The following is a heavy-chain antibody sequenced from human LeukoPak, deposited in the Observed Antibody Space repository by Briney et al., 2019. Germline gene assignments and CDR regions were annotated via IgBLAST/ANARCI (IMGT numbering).Heavy chain of an antibody. CDR3: ARDLVVSCSSTSCSVAPSDF. Sequence: SVKVSCKASGGTFISYAITWVRQAPGQGLEWMGRIIPILGIATYAQNFQGRVTITADKSTSTAYMALSSLRSEDTAVYYCARDLVVSCSSTSCSVAPSDFWGQGTLVTVSS. J-gene: IGHJ4*02. V-gene: IGHV1-69*04. CDR1: GGTFISYA. CDR2: IIPILGIA. D-gene: IGHD2-2*01.